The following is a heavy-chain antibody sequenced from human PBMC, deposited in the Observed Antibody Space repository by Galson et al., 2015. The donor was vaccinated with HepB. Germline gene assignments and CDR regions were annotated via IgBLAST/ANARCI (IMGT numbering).Heavy chain of an antibody. J-gene: IGHJ5*02. Sequence: ETLSLTCTVSGGSISSYYWSWIRQPPGKGLEWIGYIYYSGSTNYNPSLKSRVTISVDTSKNQFSLKLSSVTAADTAGYYCAREGGDSYYDFWSGINNWFDPWGQGTLVTVSS. V-gene: IGHV4-59*01. D-gene: IGHD3-3*01. CDR3: AREGGDSYYDFWSGINNWFDP. CDR2: IYYSGST. CDR1: GGSISSYY.